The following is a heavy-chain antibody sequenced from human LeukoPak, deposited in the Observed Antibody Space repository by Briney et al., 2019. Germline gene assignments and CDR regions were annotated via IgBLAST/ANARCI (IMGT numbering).Heavy chain of an antibody. CDR2: IYFSGST. Sequence: PSETLSLNCIVSGGSISGTNSYWAWIRQPAGKGLEWIGSIYFSGSTFYKSSLESRLNMSVDMSKNQFSLKVRSVTAADTAVYYCARQRADYYYYYMDVWGKGTTVTVSS. V-gene: IGHV4-39*01. CDR3: ARQRADYYYYYMDV. J-gene: IGHJ6*03. CDR1: GGSISGTNSY.